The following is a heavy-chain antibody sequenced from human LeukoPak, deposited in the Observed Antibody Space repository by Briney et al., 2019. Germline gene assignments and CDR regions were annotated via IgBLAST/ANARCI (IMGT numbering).Heavy chain of an antibody. CDR3: ARGLSGYASSLGY. V-gene: IGHV3-74*01. D-gene: IGHD6-6*01. CDR2: INSDGSST. J-gene: IGHJ4*02. CDR1: GFTLSSYW. Sequence: GGSLRLSCAASGFTLSSYWMHWVRQAPGKGLVWVSRINSDGSSTSYADSVRGRFSISRDNAKNTLYLQMNSLRAEDTAVYYCARGLSGYASSLGYWGQGTLVTVSA.